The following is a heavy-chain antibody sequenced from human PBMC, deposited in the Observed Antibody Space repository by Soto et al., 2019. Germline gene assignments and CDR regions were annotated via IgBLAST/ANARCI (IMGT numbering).Heavy chain of an antibody. D-gene: IGHD5-18*01. CDR3: ARHGAGSYGDFDY. CDR1: GGSISSSSYY. V-gene: IGHV4-39*01. J-gene: IGHJ4*02. CDR2: IYYSGST. Sequence: QLQLQESGPGLVKPSETLSLTCTVSGGSISSSSYYWGWIRQPPGKGLEWIGSIYYSGSTYYNPSLKGRVNISVDTSKNQFSLKRSSVTAADTAVYYCARHGAGSYGDFDYWGQGTLVTVSS.